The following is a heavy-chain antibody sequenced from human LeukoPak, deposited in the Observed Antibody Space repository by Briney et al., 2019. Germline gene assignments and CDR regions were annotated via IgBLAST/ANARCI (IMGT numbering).Heavy chain of an antibody. Sequence: SETLSLTCTVSGGSISSSSYYWGWIRQPPGKGLEWIGSIYYSGSTYYNPSLKSRVTISVDTSKNQFPLKLSSVTAADTAVYHCARSSSSGYYYYYMDVWAKGPRSPSP. CDR1: GGSISSSSYY. J-gene: IGHJ6*03. V-gene: IGHV4-39*06. CDR2: IYYSGST. D-gene: IGHD6-13*01. CDR3: ARSSSSGYYYYYMDV.